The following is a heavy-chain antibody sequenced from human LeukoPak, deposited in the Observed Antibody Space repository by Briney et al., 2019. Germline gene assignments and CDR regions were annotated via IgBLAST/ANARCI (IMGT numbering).Heavy chain of an antibody. Sequence: GGSLRLSCAASGFTFSSYTMSWVRQAPGKGLEWVSAISGSGDSTYYADSLKGRFTISRDNSKNTLYLQMNSLGADDTAVYYCARGRGRNPSGYYYYMDVWGKGTTVTVSS. J-gene: IGHJ6*03. CDR1: GFTFSSYT. D-gene: IGHD2-15*01. CDR3: ARGRGRNPSGYYYYMDV. CDR2: ISGSGDST. V-gene: IGHV3-23*01.